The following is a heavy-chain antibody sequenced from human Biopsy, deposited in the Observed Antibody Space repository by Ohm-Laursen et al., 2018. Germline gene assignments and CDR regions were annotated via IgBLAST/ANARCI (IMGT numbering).Heavy chain of an antibody. D-gene: IGHD4-23*01. Sequence: PSGTLSLTCPVSGVSFTGHYWSWIRQPPGEGLEWIGHISYTGYTSYNASLKSRITISVDTSRNHFSLRLSSLTAADTAVYYCARGSNDFGGLYFPRWGQGTLLTVSS. CDR3: ARGSNDFGGLYFPR. CDR1: GVSFTGHY. CDR2: ISYTGYT. V-gene: IGHV4-59*11. J-gene: IGHJ4*02.